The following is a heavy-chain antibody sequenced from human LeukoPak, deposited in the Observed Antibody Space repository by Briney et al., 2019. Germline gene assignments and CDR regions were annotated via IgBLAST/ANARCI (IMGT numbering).Heavy chain of an antibody. CDR3: AKHSLSITMVRGVSLFGTDYYYGMDV. D-gene: IGHD3-10*01. CDR2: ISGSGGST. V-gene: IGHV3-23*01. CDR1: GFTFSSYA. Sequence: GGSLRLSCAASGFTFSSYAMSWVRQAPGKGLEWVSAISGSGGSTYYADSVKGRFTISRDNSKNTLYLQMNSLRAEDTAVYYCAKHSLSITMVRGVSLFGTDYYYGMDVWGQGTTVTVSS. J-gene: IGHJ6*02.